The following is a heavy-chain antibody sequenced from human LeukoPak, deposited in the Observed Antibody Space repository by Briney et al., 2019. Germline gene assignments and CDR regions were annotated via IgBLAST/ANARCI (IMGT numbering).Heavy chain of an antibody. CDR3: ARESTSGNWFDP. CDR1: GGSISGYY. D-gene: IGHD2-2*01. CDR2: IYYSGST. V-gene: IGHV4-59*01. Sequence: PSETLSLTCTVSGGSISGYYWSWIRQPPGKGLEWIGYIYYSGSTNYNPSLKSRVTISVDTSKNQFSLKLSSVTAADTAVYYCARESTSGNWFDPWGQGTLVTVSS. J-gene: IGHJ5*02.